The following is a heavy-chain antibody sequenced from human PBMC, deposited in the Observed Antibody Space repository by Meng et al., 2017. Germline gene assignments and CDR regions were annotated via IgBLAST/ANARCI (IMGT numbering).Heavy chain of an antibody. CDR2: IITIFGTA. Sequence: QVQVVRCVAEVKTPGLSCKVSCKAAGCNFAGYLMHWVRQAPEQGVGRLRGIITIFGTANYAQEIQGRVTITTDYSTSTAYMELSSLRSEDTAVYYCETYYGGNPGGNYWGQGTLVTVSS. CDR1: GCNFAGYL. D-gene: IGHD4-23*01. V-gene: IGHV1-69*01. CDR3: ETYYGGNPGGNY. J-gene: IGHJ4*02.